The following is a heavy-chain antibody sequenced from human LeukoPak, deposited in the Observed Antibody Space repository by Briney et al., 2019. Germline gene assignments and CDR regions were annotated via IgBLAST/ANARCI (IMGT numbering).Heavy chain of an antibody. J-gene: IGHJ4*02. CDR1: GFTFTNYC. Sequence: PGRSLRLSCAASGFTFTNYCIHWVRHAPGKGPEWVAVISYDGSNTYYADSVKGRFTISRDNSKNTVYLQMNSLRPEDTAVYYCARRRGYDHFDYWGRGTLVTVSS. D-gene: IGHD5-12*01. CDR3: ARRRGYDHFDY. V-gene: IGHV3-30*04. CDR2: ISYDGSNT.